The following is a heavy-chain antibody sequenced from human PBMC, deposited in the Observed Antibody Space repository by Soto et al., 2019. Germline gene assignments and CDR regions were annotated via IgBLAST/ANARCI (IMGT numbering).Heavy chain of an antibody. CDR1: GGSTSSDDY. Sequence: SETLSLTCTVSGGSTSSDDYWSWIRQPPGKGLEWIGHIYYSGNTDYNPSLKSRLAISIDTSKNQFSLKLSSVTAAGTAVYFCAREGGESSDGLYYFDSWGQGSLVTVSS. D-gene: IGHD3-16*01. CDR2: IYYSGNT. V-gene: IGHV4-30-4*01. CDR3: AREGGESSDGLYYFDS. J-gene: IGHJ4*02.